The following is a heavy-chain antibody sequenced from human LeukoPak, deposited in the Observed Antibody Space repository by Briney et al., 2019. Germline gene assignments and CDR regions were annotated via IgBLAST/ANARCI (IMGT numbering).Heavy chain of an antibody. Sequence: SETPSLTCAVYGGSFSGYYWSWIRQAPGNGLEWIGEINHSGSTNYNPSLKSRVTISVDTSKNQFSLKLSSVAAADTAVYYCARGLLLSWGQGTMVTVSS. J-gene: IGHJ3*01. D-gene: IGHD2-15*01. CDR2: INHSGST. V-gene: IGHV4-34*01. CDR3: ARGLLLS. CDR1: GGSFSGYY.